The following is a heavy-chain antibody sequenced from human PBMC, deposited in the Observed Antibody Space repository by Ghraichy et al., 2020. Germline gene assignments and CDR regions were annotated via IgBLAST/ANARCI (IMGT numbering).Heavy chain of an antibody. Sequence: ASVKASCKASGYTFTGYYMHWVRQAPGQGLEWMGWINPNSGGTNYAQKFQGRVTMTRDTSISTAYMELSRLRSDDTAVYYCARDRGYYGSGSYSPFDYWGRGTLVTLSS. D-gene: IGHD3-10*01. CDR1: GYTFTGYY. CDR3: ARDRGYYGSGSYSPFDY. CDR2: INPNSGGT. J-gene: IGHJ4*02. V-gene: IGHV1-2*02.